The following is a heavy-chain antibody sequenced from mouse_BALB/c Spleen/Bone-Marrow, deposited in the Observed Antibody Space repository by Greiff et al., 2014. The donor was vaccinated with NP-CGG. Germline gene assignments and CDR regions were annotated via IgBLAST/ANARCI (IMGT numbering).Heavy chain of an antibody. CDR3: ASYFYYAMDY. CDR2: ISYDGSN. J-gene: IGHJ4*01. CDR1: GYSITSGYY. V-gene: IGHV3-6*02. Sequence: EVQVVESGPGLVKPSQSLSLTCSVTGYSITSGYYWNWIRQFPGNKLEWMGYISYDGSNNYNPSLKNRISITRDTSKNQFLLKLNSVTTEDTATYYCASYFYYAMDYWGQGTSVTVSS. D-gene: IGHD1-1*01.